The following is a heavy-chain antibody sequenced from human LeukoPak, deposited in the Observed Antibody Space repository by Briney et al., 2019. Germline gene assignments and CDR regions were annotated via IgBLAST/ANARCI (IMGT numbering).Heavy chain of an antibody. Sequence: KPGGSLRLSCAASGFTFSSYSMNWVRQAPGKGLEWVSSISSSSSYIYYADSVKGRITISRDNAKSSLYLQMNSLRAEDTAVYYCVRGGDPFDYWGQGTLVTVSS. CDR2: ISSSSSYI. CDR1: GFTFSSYS. CDR3: VRGGDPFDY. D-gene: IGHD3-16*01. V-gene: IGHV3-21*01. J-gene: IGHJ4*02.